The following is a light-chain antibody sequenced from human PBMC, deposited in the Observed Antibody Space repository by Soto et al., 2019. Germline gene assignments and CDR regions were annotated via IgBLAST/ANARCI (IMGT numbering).Light chain of an antibody. CDR1: QSVSSN. CDR3: QQYNNWPLT. V-gene: IGKV3-15*01. Sequence: IVMTQSPATLSVSPGERATISCRASQSVSSNLAWYQQKPGQAPRLLIYGASTRTTGIPARFSGGGSGTDFSLIIGSLQSEDFAVYYCQQYNNWPLTCGQGTKVAIK. CDR2: GAS. J-gene: IGKJ1*01.